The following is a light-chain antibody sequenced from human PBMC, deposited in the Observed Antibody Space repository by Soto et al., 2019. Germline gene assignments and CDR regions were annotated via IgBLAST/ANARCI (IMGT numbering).Light chain of an antibody. CDR2: GAS. V-gene: IGKV3-15*01. Sequence: ETVMTQSPATLSVSPGERATLSCRASRSISSYLAWYQQKPGQPPRLLIYGASTRATGIPARFSGSGSGTEFTLTISSLQSEDFALYYCQQYNNWPPWTFGQGTKVEI. CDR1: RSISSY. J-gene: IGKJ1*01. CDR3: QQYNNWPPWT.